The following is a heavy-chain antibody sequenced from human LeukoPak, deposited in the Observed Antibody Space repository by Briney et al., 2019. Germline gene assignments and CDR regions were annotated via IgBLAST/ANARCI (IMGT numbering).Heavy chain of an antibody. Sequence: ASVKVSCKASGYTFTSYGISWVRQAPGQGLEWMGWISAYNGNTNYAQKLQGRVTMTTDTSTSTAYMELRSLRSDDTAVYYCARDPTIFGVVTWFDPWGQGTPVTVSS. V-gene: IGHV1-18*01. D-gene: IGHD3-3*01. CDR2: ISAYNGNT. CDR3: ARDPTIFGVVTWFDP. CDR1: GYTFTSYG. J-gene: IGHJ5*02.